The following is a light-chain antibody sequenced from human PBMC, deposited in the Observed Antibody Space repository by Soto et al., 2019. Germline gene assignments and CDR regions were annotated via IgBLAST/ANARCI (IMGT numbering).Light chain of an antibody. J-gene: IGKJ5*01. CDR2: DAS. Sequence: IVLTQSPGTVSLSTGERPNLSCRASQSGSSYLAWYQQQPGQAPSLLFYDASNGATGIPARFSGSGSGTDFTLTISSLEPEDFAVYYCQQRSDWPITFGQGTRLEIK. CDR1: QSGSSY. CDR3: QQRSDWPIT. V-gene: IGKV3-11*01.